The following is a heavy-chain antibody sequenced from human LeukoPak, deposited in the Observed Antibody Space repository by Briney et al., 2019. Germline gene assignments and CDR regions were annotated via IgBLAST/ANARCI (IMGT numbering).Heavy chain of an antibody. Sequence: SETLSLTCTVSGGSISSNPYYWGWIRQPPGKGLEWIGCMHYSGSTYYNPSLKSRVTISVDRSKNQFSLKLSSVTAADTAVYYCSREIATAGNWFDPWGQGTLVTVSS. CDR2: MHYSGST. CDR1: GGSISSNPYY. CDR3: SREIATAGNWFDP. J-gene: IGHJ5*02. V-gene: IGHV4-39*07. D-gene: IGHD6-13*01.